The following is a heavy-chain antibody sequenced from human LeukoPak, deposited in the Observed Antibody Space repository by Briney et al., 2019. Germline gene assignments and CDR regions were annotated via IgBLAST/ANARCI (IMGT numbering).Heavy chain of an antibody. V-gene: IGHV3-21*01. Sequence: GGSLRLSCAASGFTFSRCSMKWVRRAPGKGGEWGSSISSSRSYIFYTDSVKGRFPISRDNAQNSLYLKMNSLRAEDRAVYYCARDLAFVAVEAFDIWGQGKMVTVSS. CDR2: ISSSRSYI. CDR3: ARDLAFVAVEAFDI. D-gene: IGHD6-19*01. J-gene: IGHJ3*02. CDR1: GFTFSRCS.